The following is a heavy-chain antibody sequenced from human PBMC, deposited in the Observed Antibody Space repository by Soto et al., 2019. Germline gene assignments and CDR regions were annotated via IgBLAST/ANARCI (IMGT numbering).Heavy chain of an antibody. CDR1: GGSIRSGGYY. CDR2: IYYSGST. Sequence: PSETLSLTCTVSGGSIRSGGYYWSWIRQHPGKGLEWIGYIYYSGSTYYNPSLKSRATMSVDTSKNQLSLKLSSVTAADTAVYYCASTKGYDFDYWGQGTLVTVSS. D-gene: IGHD5-12*01. J-gene: IGHJ4*02. CDR3: ASTKGYDFDY. V-gene: IGHV4-31*03.